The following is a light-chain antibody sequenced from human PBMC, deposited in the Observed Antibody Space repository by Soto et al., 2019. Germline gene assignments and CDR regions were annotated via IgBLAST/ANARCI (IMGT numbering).Light chain of an antibody. CDR1: QGICNY. V-gene: IGKV1-27*01. J-gene: IGKJ1*01. CDR2: AAS. CDR3: QKYNSAPRT. Sequence: DIQMTQSPSSLSASLGDRVTITCRASQGICNYLAWYQLQPGKVPKLLIYAASTLQSGVPSRFSGSGSGTDFTRTISSLQPEDVATYFCQKYNSAPRTVGQGTKVEI.